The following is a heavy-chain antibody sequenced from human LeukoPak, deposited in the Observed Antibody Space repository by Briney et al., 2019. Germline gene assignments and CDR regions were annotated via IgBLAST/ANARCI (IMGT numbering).Heavy chain of an antibody. V-gene: IGHV1-69*13. CDR2: IIPIFGTA. CDR3: ASASLRIAAAGTWYYYGMDV. CDR1: GYTFISYG. J-gene: IGHJ6*02. D-gene: IGHD6-13*01. Sequence: SVKVSCKASGYTFISYGISWVRQAPGQGLEWMGGIIPIFGTANYAQKFQGRVTITADESTSTAYMELSSLRSEDTAVYYCASASLRIAAAGTWYYYGMDVWGQGTTVTVSS.